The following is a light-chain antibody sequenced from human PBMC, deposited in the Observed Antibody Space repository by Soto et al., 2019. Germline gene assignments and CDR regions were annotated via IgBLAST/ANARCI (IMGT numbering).Light chain of an antibody. J-gene: IGLJ2*01. Sequence: QSALTQPASVSGSPGQSITISCTGTSSDVGGYNYVSWCQQHPGKAPKLMIYDVSNRPSGVSNRFSGSKSGNTASLTISGLQAEDEADYYCSSYTSSSTSHVVFGGGTKLTVL. CDR1: SSDVGGYNY. CDR2: DVS. V-gene: IGLV2-14*01. CDR3: SSYTSSSTSHVV.